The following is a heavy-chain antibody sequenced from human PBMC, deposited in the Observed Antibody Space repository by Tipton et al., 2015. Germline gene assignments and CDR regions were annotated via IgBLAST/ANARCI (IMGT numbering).Heavy chain of an antibody. CDR3: ARDPGVGSGWSHRGDY. D-gene: IGHD6-19*01. Sequence: TLSLTCTVSGGSISSYYWSWIRQHPGKGLEWIGYIYYSGSTYYNPSLKSRVTISVDTSKNQFSLRLSSVTAADTAVYYCARDPGVGSGWSHRGDYWGQGTLVTVSS. V-gene: IGHV4-31*03. CDR1: GGSISSYY. CDR2: IYYSGST. J-gene: IGHJ4*02.